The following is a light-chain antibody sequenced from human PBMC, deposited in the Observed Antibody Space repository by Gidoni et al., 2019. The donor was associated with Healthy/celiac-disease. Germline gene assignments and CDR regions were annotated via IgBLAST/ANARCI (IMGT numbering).Light chain of an antibody. CDR2: AAS. V-gene: IGKV1-39*01. CDR3: QQSYSTPRT. CDR1: QSISSY. Sequence: MTQSPSSLSASVGDRVTITCRASQSISSYLNWYQQKPGKAPKLLIYAASSLQSGVPSRFSGSGSGTDFTLTISSLQPDDFATYYCQQSYSTPRTFGGGTKVEIK. J-gene: IGKJ4*01.